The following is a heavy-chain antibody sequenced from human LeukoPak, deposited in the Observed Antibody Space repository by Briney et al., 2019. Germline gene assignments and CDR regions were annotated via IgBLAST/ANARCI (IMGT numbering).Heavy chain of an antibody. D-gene: IGHD6-13*01. CDR1: GFTFSDYY. CDR2: IYYSGST. J-gene: IGHJ4*02. V-gene: IGHV4-31*02. CDR3: ARWAQQLYYFDY. Sequence: LRLSCAASGFTFSDYYMSWIRQHPGKGLEWIGYIYYSGSTYYNPSLKSRVTISVDTSKNQFSLKLSSVTAADTAVYYCARWAQQLYYFDYWGQGTLVTVSS.